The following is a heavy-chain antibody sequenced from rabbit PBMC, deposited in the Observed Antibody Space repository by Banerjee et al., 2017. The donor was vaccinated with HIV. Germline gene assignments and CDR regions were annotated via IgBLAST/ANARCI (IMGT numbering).Heavy chain of an antibody. CDR2: IYNGDGST. J-gene: IGHJ4*01. D-gene: IGHD1-1*01. CDR3: ARRDYYDYYFNL. CDR1: GFSFSSSYW. V-gene: IGHV1S43*01. Sequence: QSLEESGGDLVKPGASLTLTCTASGFSFSSSYWICWVRQAPGKGLEWIACIYNGDGSTYYASWVNGRFTISRSTSLNTVDLKMTSLTAADTATYFCARRDYYDYYFNLWGPGTLVTVS.